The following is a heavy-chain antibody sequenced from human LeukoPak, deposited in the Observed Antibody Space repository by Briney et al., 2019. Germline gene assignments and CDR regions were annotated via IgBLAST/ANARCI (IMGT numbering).Heavy chain of an antibody. CDR2: ISGGGGST. J-gene: IGHJ4*02. CDR1: GLTFSAYG. D-gene: IGHD6-19*01. V-gene: IGHV3-23*01. CDR3: ARGRLSIAVASYYFDY. Sequence: GGSLRLSCVASGLTFSAYGMSWIRQSPDKGLEWVSAISGGGGSTYYADSVKGRFTISRDNSKNTLYLQMNSLGAEDTAVYYCARGRLSIAVASYYFDYWGQGTLVTVSS.